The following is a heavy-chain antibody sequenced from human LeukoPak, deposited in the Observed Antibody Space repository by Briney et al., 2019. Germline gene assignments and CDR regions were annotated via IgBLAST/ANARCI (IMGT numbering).Heavy chain of an antibody. Sequence: ASVKVSCKASGYTFTSYGISWVRQAPGQGLEWMGWISAYNGNTNYAQKLQGRVTMTTDTSTSTAYMELRSLRSDDTAVYYCARDNIGGYSYGFHYYYYMDVWGKGTTVTVSS. CDR3: ARDNIGGYSYGFHYYYYMDV. D-gene: IGHD5-18*01. CDR2: ISAYNGNT. CDR1: GYTFTSYG. J-gene: IGHJ6*03. V-gene: IGHV1-18*01.